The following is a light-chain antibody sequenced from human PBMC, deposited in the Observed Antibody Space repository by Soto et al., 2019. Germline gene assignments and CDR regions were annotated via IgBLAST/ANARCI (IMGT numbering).Light chain of an antibody. Sequence: IQLTQSPSSLSASVGDRVTITCLAIQGISIYLEWYQQKPGKAPKLLIYAASTLQSGVPSRYRGSGSGTDFTLTISSLQPEDFETYYCQQLNSYPITFGQGTRLEIK. CDR3: QQLNSYPIT. CDR2: AAS. J-gene: IGKJ5*01. CDR1: QGISIY. V-gene: IGKV1-9*01.